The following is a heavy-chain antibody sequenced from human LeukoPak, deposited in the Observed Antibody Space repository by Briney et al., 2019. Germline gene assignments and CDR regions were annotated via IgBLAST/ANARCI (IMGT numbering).Heavy chain of an antibody. J-gene: IGHJ5*02. CDR3: ARDKVAGRNWFDP. Sequence: SETLSLTCAVSGYSISSSNWWGWIRQPPGKGLEWIGYIYYSGSIYYNPSLKSRVTISVDTSKNQFSLKLSSVTTADTAVYYCARDKVAGRNWFDPWGQGTLVTVSS. CDR2: IYYSGSI. V-gene: IGHV4-28*03. D-gene: IGHD6-19*01. CDR1: GYSISSSNW.